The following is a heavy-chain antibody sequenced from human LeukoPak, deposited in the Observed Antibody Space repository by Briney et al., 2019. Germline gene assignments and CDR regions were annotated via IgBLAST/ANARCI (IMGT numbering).Heavy chain of an antibody. CDR3: VSGNDPDYVWGTYRLDAFDI. J-gene: IGHJ3*02. CDR2: FISFGPYI. Sequence: PGGSLRLSCAASGYTFSDYSVNWVRQVPGKGLEWVSSFISFGPYIYYADSVKGRFTISRGNAKNSLFLQMNSLRAEDTAVYYCVSGNDPDYVWGTYRLDAFDIWGEGTMVIVSS. D-gene: IGHD3-16*02. V-gene: IGHV3-21*01. CDR1: GYTFSDYS.